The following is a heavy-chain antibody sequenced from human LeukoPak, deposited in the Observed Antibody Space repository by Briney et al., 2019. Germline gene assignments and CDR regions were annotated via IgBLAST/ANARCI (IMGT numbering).Heavy chain of an antibody. CDR1: VRPISSSIYY. CDR2: FYYSGST. Sequence: PSQTLSLTCTVSVRPISSSIYYWGWSRQPPAKGLEWIGSFYYSGSTYYPPSLKSRVTISVDTSKNQFSLKLSSVTAADTAVYYCARLDGSDIVVVPAAIGQNNWFDPWGQGTLVTVSS. V-gene: IGHV4-39*01. CDR3: ARLDGSDIVVVPAAIGQNNWFDP. D-gene: IGHD2-2*02. J-gene: IGHJ5*02.